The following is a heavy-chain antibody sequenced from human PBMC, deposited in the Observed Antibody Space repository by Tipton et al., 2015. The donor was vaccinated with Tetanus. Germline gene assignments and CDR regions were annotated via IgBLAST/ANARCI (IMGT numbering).Heavy chain of an antibody. CDR1: GYTFTRYG. CDR2: ISGYNGHT. D-gene: IGHD3-10*01. V-gene: IGHV1-18*01. Sequence: QLVQSGAEVKQPGASVKVSCKASGYTFTRYGLTWVRQAPGQGHEWMGWISGYNGHTNYAPKFQGRVTMTTDTTTNTAYMELRSLRSDDTAVYYCARDYFGSGSNSYFDYWGQGSQVSVSS. J-gene: IGHJ4*02. CDR3: ARDYFGSGSNSYFDY.